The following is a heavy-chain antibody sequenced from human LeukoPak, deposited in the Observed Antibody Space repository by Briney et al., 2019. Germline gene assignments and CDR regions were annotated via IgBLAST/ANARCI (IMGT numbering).Heavy chain of an antibody. J-gene: IGHJ3*02. CDR2: INPKSGGT. V-gene: IGHV1-2*02. CDR3: ARNLWFGESSDAFDM. D-gene: IGHD3-10*01. Sequence: ASVKVSCKASGYTFTSYAMHWVRQAPGQGLEWMGWINPKSGGTNYAQKFQGRVTMTRDMSISTAYMDMSSLRSDDTAVYYCARNLWFGESSDAFDMWGQGTMVTVSS. CDR1: GYTFTSYA.